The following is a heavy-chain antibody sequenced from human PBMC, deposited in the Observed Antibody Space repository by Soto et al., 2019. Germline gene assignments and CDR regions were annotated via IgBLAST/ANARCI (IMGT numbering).Heavy chain of an antibody. V-gene: IGHV4-59*01. D-gene: IGHD2-2*01. Sequence: SETLSLTCTVSGGYISSYYWTWIRQPPGKGLEWIGYIYYSGSTNYNPSLKSRVTMSIDTSKNQFSLKLSSVTAADTAVYYCARAFGSTMPSLFWGQGTLVTV. CDR3: ARAFGSTMPSLF. CDR1: GGYISSYY. J-gene: IGHJ4*02. CDR2: IYYSGST.